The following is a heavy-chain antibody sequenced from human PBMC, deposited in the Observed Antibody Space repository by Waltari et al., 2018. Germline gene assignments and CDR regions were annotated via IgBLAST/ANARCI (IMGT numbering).Heavy chain of an antibody. Sequence: EVQLLESGGGLVQPGGSLRLSCAASGFAFSTSAMSWVRQAPGKGLEWVSALSGNGNKRYYSDSVKGRFTISRVNSENTLYLQMNSLRAEDSAVYYCGKDNGDYSFDYWGQGTLITVSS. CDR2: LSGNGNKR. CDR3: GKDNGDYSFDY. V-gene: IGHV3-23*01. CDR1: GFAFSTSA. D-gene: IGHD4-17*01. J-gene: IGHJ4*02.